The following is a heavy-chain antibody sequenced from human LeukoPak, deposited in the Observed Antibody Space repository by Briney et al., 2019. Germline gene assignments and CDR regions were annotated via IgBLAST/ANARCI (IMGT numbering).Heavy chain of an antibody. CDR2: INPSGGST. V-gene: IGHV1-46*01. D-gene: IGHD2-15*01. Sequence: ASVKVSCKASGYTFSSYYMHWVRQAPGQGLEWMGIINPSGGSTSYAQKFQGRVTMTRDTSTSTVYMELSSLRSEDTAVYYCARSLVAATADYWGQGTLVTVSS. CDR3: ARSLVAATADY. J-gene: IGHJ4*02. CDR1: GYTFSSYY.